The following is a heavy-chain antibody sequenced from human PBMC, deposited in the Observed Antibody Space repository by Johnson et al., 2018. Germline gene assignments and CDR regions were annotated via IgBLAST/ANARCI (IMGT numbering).Heavy chain of an antibody. D-gene: IGHD3-10*01. J-gene: IGHJ6*03. CDR2: MNPNSGNT. CDR1: GYTFTNYD. CDR3: ARSYYYASGTYYYDMDV. Sequence: QVQLVQSGAEVKKPGASAKVSCKASGYTFTNYDLNWVRQATGQGLEWMGWMNPNSGNTGYAQKFQGRVIMTRNTSSSTAYLELSSLRSEDTAVYFCARSYYYASGTYYYDMDVWGKGTTVAVS. V-gene: IGHV1-8*01.